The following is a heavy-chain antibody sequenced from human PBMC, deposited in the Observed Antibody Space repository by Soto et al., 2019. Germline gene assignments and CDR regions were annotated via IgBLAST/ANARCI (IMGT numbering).Heavy chain of an antibody. CDR2: ISYDGSSK. CDR3: AREEESGSYYDDGGNLWANDAFDI. CDR1: GFTFSTYA. Sequence: QVQLVESGGGVVQPGRSLRLSCAASGFTFSTYAMHWVRQAPGKGLEWVAVISYDGSSKHYADSVKGRFTISRDNSKNTLYLQMNSLTTEDTAVYYCAREEESGSYYDDGGNLWANDAFDIWGQGTMVTVSS. J-gene: IGHJ3*02. D-gene: IGHD1-26*01. V-gene: IGHV3-30-3*01.